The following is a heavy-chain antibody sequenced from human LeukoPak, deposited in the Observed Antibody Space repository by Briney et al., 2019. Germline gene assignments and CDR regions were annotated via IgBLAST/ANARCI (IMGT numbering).Heavy chain of an antibody. CDR2: INHGGST. J-gene: IGHJ6*04. Sequence: PSETPSLTCAVYGGSFSGYYWSWIRQPPGKGLEWIGEINHGGSTNYNPSLKSRVTISVDTSKNQFSLKLSSVTAADTAVYYCARCTMVRGVPKYYYYGMDVWGKGTTDTVSS. CDR1: GGSFSGYY. CDR3: ARCTMVRGVPKYYYYGMDV. D-gene: IGHD3-10*01. V-gene: IGHV4-34*01.